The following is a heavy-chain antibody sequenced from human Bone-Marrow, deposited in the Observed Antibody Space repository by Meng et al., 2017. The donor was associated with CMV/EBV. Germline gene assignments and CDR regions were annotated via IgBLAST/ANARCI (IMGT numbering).Heavy chain of an antibody. CDR3: ASLSIVIEPGARDRFDP. CDR1: GFTFSSYA. V-gene: IGHV3-23*01. J-gene: IGHJ5*02. CDR2: ISGSGGST. D-gene: IGHD2-2*01. Sequence: GESLKISCAASGFTFSSYAMSWVRQAPGKGLEWVSAISGSGGSTYYADSVKGRFTISRDNAKNSLYLQMNSLRAEDTAVYYCASLSIVIEPGARDRFDPWGQGTLVTVSS.